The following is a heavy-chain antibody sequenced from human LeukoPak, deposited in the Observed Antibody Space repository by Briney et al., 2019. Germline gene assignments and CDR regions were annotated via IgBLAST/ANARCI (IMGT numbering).Heavy chain of an antibody. Sequence: EPSETLSLTCTVSGGSISSYYWSWIRQPPGKGLEWIGYIYYSGSTNYNPSLKSRVTISVDTSKNHFSLKLSSVTAADTAVYYCARGGGLRYNSGWYWYFDYWGQGTLVTVSS. CDR3: ARGGGLRYNSGWYWYFDY. CDR1: GGSISSYY. CDR2: IYYSGST. V-gene: IGHV4-59*01. J-gene: IGHJ4*02. D-gene: IGHD6-19*01.